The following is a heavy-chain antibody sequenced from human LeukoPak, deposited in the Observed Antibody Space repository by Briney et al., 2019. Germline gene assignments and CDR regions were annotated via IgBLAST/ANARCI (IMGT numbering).Heavy chain of an antibody. CDR3: SRVGTTFDP. CDR1: GFTFSSYG. Sequence: PGGSLRLSCAASGFTFSSYGMHWVRQAPGKGLEWVAVISYDGSNKYYADSVKGRFTISRDNSKNTLYLQMNSLRSDDTAVYYCSRVGTTFDPWGQGTLVTVSS. J-gene: IGHJ5*02. D-gene: IGHD7-27*01. CDR2: ISYDGSNK. V-gene: IGHV3-30*03.